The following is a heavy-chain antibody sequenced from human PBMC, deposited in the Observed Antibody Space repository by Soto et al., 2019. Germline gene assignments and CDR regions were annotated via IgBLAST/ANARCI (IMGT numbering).Heavy chain of an antibody. V-gene: IGHV3-30*03. CDR1: RFIFISYG. Sequence: GGSLRLSCSAPRFIFISYGMHWVRQAPGKGLEWLAVTSYDGNNKYYGDSVKGRFTISRDESKSTLYLQMNSLRPEDTAVYYCAITVDTTMVTWALGNWGQGTLVTVSS. D-gene: IGHD5-18*01. J-gene: IGHJ1*01. CDR3: AITVDTTMVTWALGN. CDR2: TSYDGNNK.